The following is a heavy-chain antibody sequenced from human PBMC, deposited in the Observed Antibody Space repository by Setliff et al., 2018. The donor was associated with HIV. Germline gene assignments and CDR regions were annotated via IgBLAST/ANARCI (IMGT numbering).Heavy chain of an antibody. Sequence: PGESLKISCKGSGYNFTNEWIGWVHQMPGKGLEWMGSIYPGDSDTRYSPSFQGQVTISADKSISTAYLQWSSLKASDTAMYYCARIHYYGSGRFDYWGQGNLVTVSS. CDR3: ARIHYYGSGRFDY. D-gene: IGHD3-10*01. CDR1: GYNFTNEW. J-gene: IGHJ4*02. CDR2: IYPGDSDT. V-gene: IGHV5-51*07.